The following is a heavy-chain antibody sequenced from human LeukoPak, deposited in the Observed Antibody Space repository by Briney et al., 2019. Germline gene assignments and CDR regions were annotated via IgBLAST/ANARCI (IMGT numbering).Heavy chain of an antibody. J-gene: IGHJ4*02. D-gene: IGHD2-2*02. CDR2: INPNSGGT. CDR1: GYTFTGYY. V-gene: IGHV1-2*02. Sequence: ASVKVSCKASGYTFTGYYMHWARQAPGQGLEWMGWINPNSGGTNYAQKFQGRVTMTRDTSISTAYMELSRLRSDDTAVYYCARVGGGYCSSTSCYTWDYWGQGTLVTVSS. CDR3: ARVGGGYCSSTSCYTWDY.